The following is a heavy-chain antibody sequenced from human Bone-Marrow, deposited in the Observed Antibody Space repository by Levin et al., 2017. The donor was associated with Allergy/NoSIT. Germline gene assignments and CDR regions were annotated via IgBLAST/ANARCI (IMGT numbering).Heavy chain of an antibody. CDR3: AHLTSRSSDSPMNWFDP. V-gene: IGHV2-5*02. D-gene: IGHD6-6*01. CDR2: IFWDDDQ. CDR1: GFSLSTSGVA. Sequence: ESGPTLVKPTQTLTLTCTVSGFSLSTSGVAVAWIRQPPGKALEWLALIFWDDDQRYSPSLRSRLTITKDTSKNQVVLTMTNVDPVDTATYYCAHLTSRSSDSPMNWFDPWGRGTLVTVSS. J-gene: IGHJ5*02.